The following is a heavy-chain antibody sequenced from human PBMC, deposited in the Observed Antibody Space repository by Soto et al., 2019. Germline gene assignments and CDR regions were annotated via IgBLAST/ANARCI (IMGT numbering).Heavy chain of an antibody. CDR3: ARDLVGYSSDWFNWFDP. CDR1: GGSISSSY. CDR2: IYASGST. Sequence: ETLSLTCTVSGGSISSSYWSWIRQPAGKGLEWIGRIYASGSTNYNPSLKSRVTMSVDTSKNQLSLKVSSVTAADTAVYYCARDLVGYSSDWFNWFDPWGQGTLVTVSS. D-gene: IGHD6-19*01. J-gene: IGHJ5*02. V-gene: IGHV4-4*07.